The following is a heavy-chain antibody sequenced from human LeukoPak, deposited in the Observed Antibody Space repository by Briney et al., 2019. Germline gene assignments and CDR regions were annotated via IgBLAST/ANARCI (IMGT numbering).Heavy chain of an antibody. CDR2: IIPIFCTA. Sequence: GASVKVFCKASGGPFCSYAISRGRQAPRQRLEWMGGIIPIFCTANYAQKFQGRVTITADKSTSTAYMELSSLRSEDTAVYYCARMGGVAGSDYWGQGTLVTVSS. CDR3: ARMGGVAGSDY. CDR1: GGPFCSYA. V-gene: IGHV1-69*06. J-gene: IGHJ4*02. D-gene: IGHD6-19*01.